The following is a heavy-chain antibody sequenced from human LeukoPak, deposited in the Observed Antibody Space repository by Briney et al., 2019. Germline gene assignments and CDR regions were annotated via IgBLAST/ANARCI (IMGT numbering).Heavy chain of an antibody. CDR3: ARGGLLWFGESPSDAFDI. Sequence: SETLSLTCTVSGGSISSYYWNWIRQPAGKGLEWIGRIYTSGSTNYNPSLKSRVTMSVDTSKNQFSLKLSTVTAADTAVYDCARGGLLWFGESPSDAFDIWGQGTMVTVSS. D-gene: IGHD3-10*01. CDR1: GGSISSYY. V-gene: IGHV4-4*07. J-gene: IGHJ3*02. CDR2: IYTSGST.